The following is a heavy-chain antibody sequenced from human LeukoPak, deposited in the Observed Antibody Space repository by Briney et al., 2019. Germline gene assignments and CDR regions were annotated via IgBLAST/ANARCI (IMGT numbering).Heavy chain of an antibody. CDR1: GYTFTSFD. CDR3: ARVFWSGYLPYYMDV. D-gene: IGHD3-3*01. V-gene: IGHV1-18*01. CDR2: ISAYNGNT. Sequence: ASVKVSCKASGYTFTSFDINWVRQATGQGLEWMGWISAYNGNTNYAQKLQGRVTMTTDTSTSTAYMELRSLRSDDTAVYYCARVFWSGYLPYYMDVWGKGTTVTVSS. J-gene: IGHJ6*03.